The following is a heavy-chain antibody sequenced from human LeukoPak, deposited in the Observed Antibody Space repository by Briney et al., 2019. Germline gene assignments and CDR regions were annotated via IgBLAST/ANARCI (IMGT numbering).Heavy chain of an antibody. V-gene: IGHV3-48*03. CDR2: ISSSGSTI. J-gene: IGHJ4*02. D-gene: IGHD2-15*01. CDR1: GFTFSSYE. Sequence: RTGGSLRLSCAASGFTFSSYEMNWVRQAPGKGLEWVSYISSSGSTIYYADSVRGRFTISRDNAKNSLYLQMNSLRAEDTAVYYCARGGPKRIYYFDYWGQGTLVTVSS. CDR3: ARGGPKRIYYFDY.